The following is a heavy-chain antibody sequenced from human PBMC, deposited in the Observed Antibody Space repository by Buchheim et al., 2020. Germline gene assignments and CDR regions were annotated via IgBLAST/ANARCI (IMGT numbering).Heavy chain of an antibody. CDR3: ARDSSDYVWGSYRYETGNFDY. Sequence: EVQLVESGGGLVQPGGSLRLSCAASGFTFSSYWMSWVRQAPGKGLEWVANIKQDGREKYYVDSVKGRFTISRDNAKSDMYMQMNSLRAEDTAVYYCARDSSDYVWGSYRYETGNFDYWGQGTL. J-gene: IGHJ4*02. CDR2: IKQDGREK. D-gene: IGHD3-16*02. V-gene: IGHV3-7*01. CDR1: GFTFSSYW.